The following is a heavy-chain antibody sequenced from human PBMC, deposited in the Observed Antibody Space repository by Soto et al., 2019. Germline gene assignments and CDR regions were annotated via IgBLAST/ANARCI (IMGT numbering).Heavy chain of an antibody. V-gene: IGHV4-61*01. CDR1: SGSVSSGSVF. Sequence: PSYTLALSCAACSGSVSSGSVFGSWVRQPPGMGLELIGYVSSSGNINYSPSLMSRVTISLDTSKNQFSLNLRSVTAADTAVYYCARAQPFDSWGQGILVPVSS. CDR3: ARAQPFDS. CDR2: VSSSGNI. J-gene: IGHJ4*02. D-gene: IGHD2-2*01.